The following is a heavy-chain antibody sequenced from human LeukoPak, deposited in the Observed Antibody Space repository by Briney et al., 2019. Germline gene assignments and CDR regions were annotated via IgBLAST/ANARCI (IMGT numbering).Heavy chain of an antibody. Sequence: TSETLSLTCAVYGGSFSGYYWSWIRQPPGKGLEWIGEINHSGSTNYNPSLKSRVTISVDTSKNQFSLKLSSVTAADTAVYYCARARLYYDFWSGYHRVFDYWGQGTLVTVSS. CDR1: GGSFSGYY. J-gene: IGHJ4*02. D-gene: IGHD3-3*01. CDR2: INHSGST. V-gene: IGHV4-34*01. CDR3: ARARLYYDFWSGYHRVFDY.